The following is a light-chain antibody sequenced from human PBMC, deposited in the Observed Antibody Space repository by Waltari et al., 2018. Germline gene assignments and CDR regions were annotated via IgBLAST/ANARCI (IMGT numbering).Light chain of an antibody. CDR2: LGS. V-gene: IGKV2-28*01. CDR3: MQALQTPA. CDR1: QSLLHSNGYNY. J-gene: IGKJ1*01. Sequence: DIVVTQSPLSLPVTPGEPASISCRSSQSLLHSNGYNYLDWYLQKPGQSPQLLIYLGSNRASGVPARFRGSGSGTDFTLKISRVEAEDVGVYYCMQALQTPAFGQGTKVEIK.